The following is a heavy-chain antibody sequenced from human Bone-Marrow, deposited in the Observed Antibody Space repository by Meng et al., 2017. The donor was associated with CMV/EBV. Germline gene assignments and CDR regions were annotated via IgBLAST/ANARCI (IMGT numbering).Heavy chain of an antibody. V-gene: IGHV4-39*01. CDR1: DGSISSSSYY. J-gene: IGHJ5*02. Sequence: SETLSLTCTVSDGSISSSSYYWGWIRQPPGKGLEWIGSIYYSGSTYYNPSLKSRVTISVDTSKNQFSLKLSSVTAADTAVYYCARGPPPALVVVPAAKNWFDPWGQGTLVTVSS. CDR3: ARGPPPALVVVPAAKNWFDP. CDR2: IYYSGST. D-gene: IGHD2-2*01.